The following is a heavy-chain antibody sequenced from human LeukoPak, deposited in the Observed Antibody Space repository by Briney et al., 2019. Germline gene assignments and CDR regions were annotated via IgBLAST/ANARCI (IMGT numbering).Heavy chain of an antibody. CDR3: ASPRGYNWNYGWFDP. Sequence: GGSLRLSCAASGFTFSSYGMSWVRQAPGKGLEWVSGISHRGDSSYYADSVTGRFTISRDNSKNTLYLQMNSLGAEDTAVYYCASPRGYNWNYGWFDPWGQGTLVTVSS. CDR2: ISHRGDSS. V-gene: IGHV3-23*01. D-gene: IGHD1-7*01. CDR1: GFTFSSYG. J-gene: IGHJ5*02.